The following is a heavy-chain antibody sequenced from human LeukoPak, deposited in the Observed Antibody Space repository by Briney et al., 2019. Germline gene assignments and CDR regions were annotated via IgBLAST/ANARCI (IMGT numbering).Heavy chain of an antibody. CDR2: IKEDGGNK. D-gene: IGHD3-22*01. J-gene: IGHJ4*02. CDR3: ARDRGYTRTNSGGYPVFDL. Sequence: GGSLRLSCAASGFTFSSYWMSWVRQAPGKGLEWVANIKEDGGNKYYVDSVKGRFTISRDNAKNSLYLQMNSLRAEDTAVYYCARDRGYTRTNSGGYPVFDLWGQGTLVTVSS. V-gene: IGHV3-7*01. CDR1: GFTFSSYW.